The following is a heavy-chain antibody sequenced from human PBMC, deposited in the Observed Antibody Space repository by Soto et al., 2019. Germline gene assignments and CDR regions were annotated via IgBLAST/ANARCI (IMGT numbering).Heavy chain of an antibody. Sequence: SVKVSCKASGYTFTNNDVTWVRQATGQGLEWMGWMNPGSGDTGYAQRFQGRVTMTRNISIATAYMELGSLRSEDTVIYYCARMASFGSLNWFDPWGQGTLVTVSS. V-gene: IGHV1-8*01. CDR2: MNPGSGDT. CDR3: ARMASFGSLNWFDP. D-gene: IGHD5-18*01. J-gene: IGHJ5*02. CDR1: GYTFTNND.